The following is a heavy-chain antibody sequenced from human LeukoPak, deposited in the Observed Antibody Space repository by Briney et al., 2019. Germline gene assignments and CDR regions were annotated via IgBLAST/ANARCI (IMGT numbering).Heavy chain of an antibody. CDR1: GGSISSYY. V-gene: IGHV4-59*08. CDR3: ARQGGDILTGSGNWFDP. D-gene: IGHD3-9*01. CDR2: IYYSGST. J-gene: IGHJ5*02. Sequence: SETLSLTCTVSGGSISSYYWSWIRQPPGKGLEWIGYIYYSGSTNYNLSLKSRVTISVDTSKNQFSLKLSSVTAADTAVYYCARQGGDILTGSGNWFDPWGQGTLVTVSS.